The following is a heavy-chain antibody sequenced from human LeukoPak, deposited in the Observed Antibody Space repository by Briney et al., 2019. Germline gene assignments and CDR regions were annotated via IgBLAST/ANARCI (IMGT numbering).Heavy chain of an antibody. CDR2: INPNSGGT. Sequence: ASVKVSCKASGYTFTGYYMHWVRRAPGQGLEWMGWINPNSGGTNYAQKFQGRVTMTRDTSISTAYMELSRLRSDDTAVYYCASMAYCGGDCYIDYWGQGTLVTVSS. J-gene: IGHJ4*02. CDR1: GYTFTGYY. V-gene: IGHV1-2*02. D-gene: IGHD2-21*02. CDR3: ASMAYCGGDCYIDY.